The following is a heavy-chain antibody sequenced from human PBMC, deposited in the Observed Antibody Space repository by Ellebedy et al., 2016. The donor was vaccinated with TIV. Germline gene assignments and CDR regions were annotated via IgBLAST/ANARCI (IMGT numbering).Heavy chain of an antibody. V-gene: IGHV4-4*02. J-gene: IGHJ4*02. D-gene: IGHD4-11*01. Sequence: MPSETLSLTCAVSGDSISGTNWWSWVRQPPGKGLEWIGEVLHSGNTNYNPSLKSRVTISVDKSKNQFSLKLSSVTAADTAVYYWARSAYSGNFDSWGQGTLVTVSS. CDR3: ARSAYSGNFDS. CDR1: GDSISGTNW. CDR2: VLHSGNT.